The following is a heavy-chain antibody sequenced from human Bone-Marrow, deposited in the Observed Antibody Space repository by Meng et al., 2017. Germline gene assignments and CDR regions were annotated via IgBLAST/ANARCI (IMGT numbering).Heavy chain of an antibody. Sequence: QVKLVESGGGVVLPGRSLRLSCAASGFTFSDYYMSWIRQAPGKGLEWVSYISSSGSTIYYADSVKGRFTISRDNAKNSLYLQMNSLRAEDTAVYYCGGRSSSWYPFDYWGQGTLVTVSS. CDR2: ISSSGSTI. V-gene: IGHV3-11*01. CDR3: GGRSSSWYPFDY. CDR1: GFTFSDYY. D-gene: IGHD6-13*01. J-gene: IGHJ4*02.